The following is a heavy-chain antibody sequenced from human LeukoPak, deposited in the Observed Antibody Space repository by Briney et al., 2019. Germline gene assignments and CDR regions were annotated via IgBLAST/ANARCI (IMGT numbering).Heavy chain of an antibody. CDR3: AAVNSDWYFSWYFDL. Sequence: SVKVSCKASGFTFSSSTVQWVRQARGQRLEWLGWIIVGSGKTNYAQRFQERLTITRDMSTGTADMELSSLRSEDTAVYYCAAVNSDWYFSWYFDLWGRGTLVTVSS. V-gene: IGHV1-58*01. CDR1: GFTFSSST. CDR2: IIVGSGKT. J-gene: IGHJ2*01. D-gene: IGHD2-21*02.